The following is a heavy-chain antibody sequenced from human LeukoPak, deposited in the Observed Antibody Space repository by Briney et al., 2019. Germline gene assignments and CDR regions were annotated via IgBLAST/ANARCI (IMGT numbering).Heavy chain of an antibody. J-gene: IGHJ4*02. CDR1: GDSISSNY. CDR3: ASSLDSSGWYFGVY. CDR2: IYYRGST. V-gene: IGHV4-59*01. D-gene: IGHD6-19*01. Sequence: SETLSLTCTVSGDSISSNYWSWIRQPPGKGLEWIGYIYYRGSTNYNPSLKSRVTISVDTSKNQFSLKLSSVTAADTALYYCASSLDSSGWYFGVYWGQGTLVTVSS.